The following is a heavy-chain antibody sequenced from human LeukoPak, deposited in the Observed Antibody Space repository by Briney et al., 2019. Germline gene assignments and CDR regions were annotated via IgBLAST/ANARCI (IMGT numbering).Heavy chain of an antibody. CDR3: ARLVRGYSYGNHYYYFDY. CDR2: IYPGDSET. D-gene: IGHD5-18*01. Sequence: GESLQISCKGSGSLFTSYWIGWVRQLPGKGLEWMGIIYPGDSETRYSPSFQGQVTISADKSSSTAYLQWSSLKASDTAMYYCARLVRGYSYGNHYYYFDYWCQGTLVTVSS. V-gene: IGHV5-51*01. J-gene: IGHJ4*02. CDR1: GSLFTSYW.